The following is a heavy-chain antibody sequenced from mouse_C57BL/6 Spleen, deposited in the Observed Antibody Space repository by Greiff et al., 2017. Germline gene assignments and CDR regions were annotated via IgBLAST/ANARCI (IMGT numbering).Heavy chain of an antibody. CDR3: TRSYYGNYENSY. Sequence: LVESGAELVRPGASVTLSCKASGYTFTDYEMHWVKQTPVHGLEWIGAIDPETGGTAYNQKFKGKAILTADKSSSTAYMELRSLTSEDSAVYYCTRSYYGNYENSYWGQGTLVTVSA. V-gene: IGHV1-15*01. CDR2: IDPETGGT. D-gene: IGHD2-10*01. J-gene: IGHJ3*01. CDR1: GYTFTDYE.